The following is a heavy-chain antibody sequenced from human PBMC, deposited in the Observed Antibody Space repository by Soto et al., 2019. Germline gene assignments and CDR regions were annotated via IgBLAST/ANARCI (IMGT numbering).Heavy chain of an antibody. Sequence: GGSLRLSCAASGFTFSSYAMHWVRQAPGKGLEWVAVISYDGSNKYYADSVKGRFTISRDNSKNTLYLQMNSLRAEDTAVYYCARSRTMIVLGAFDIWGQGTMVTV. CDR1: GFTFSSYA. CDR2: ISYDGSNK. D-gene: IGHD3-22*01. CDR3: ARSRTMIVLGAFDI. V-gene: IGHV3-30-3*01. J-gene: IGHJ3*02.